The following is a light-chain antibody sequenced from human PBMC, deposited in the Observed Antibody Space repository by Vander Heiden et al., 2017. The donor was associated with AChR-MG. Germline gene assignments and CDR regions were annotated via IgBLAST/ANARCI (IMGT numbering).Light chain of an antibody. CDR2: GNS. CDR1: SSNIGGGND. J-gene: IGLJ2*01. V-gene: IGLV1-40*01. CDR3: QSYDSSLSSVV. Sequence: QSVLTQPPSVSGAPGHRVTISCTVGSSNIGGGNDENWYQQLPGTAPKLLIYGNSNRPSGVPDRFSGAKSGTSASLAITGLQAEDEADYYCQSYDSSLSSVVFGGGTKLTVL.